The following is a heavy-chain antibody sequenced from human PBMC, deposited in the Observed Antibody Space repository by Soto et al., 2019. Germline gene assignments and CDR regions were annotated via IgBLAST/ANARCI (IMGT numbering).Heavy chain of an antibody. CDR3: ASVDEGGPRYFDY. Sequence: ASVKVSCKASGYTFTGYYMHWVRQAPGQGLEWMGWINPNSGGTNYAQKFQGRVTMTRDTSISTAYMELSRLRSDDTAVYYCASVDEGGPRYFDYWGQGTLVTVSS. V-gene: IGHV1-2*02. CDR1: GYTFTGYY. D-gene: IGHD2-15*01. CDR2: INPNSGGT. J-gene: IGHJ4*02.